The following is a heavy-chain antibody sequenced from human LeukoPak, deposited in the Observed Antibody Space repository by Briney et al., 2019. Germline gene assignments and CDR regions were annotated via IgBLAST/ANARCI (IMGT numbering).Heavy chain of an antibody. CDR2: IYYSGST. Sequence: SGTLSLTCAVSGASISSSYWWSWVRQPPGKGLEWIGYIYYSGSTNYNPSLKSRVTISVDTSKNQFSLKLSSVTAADTAVYYCARDLRYSSKYNWFDPWGQGTLVTVSS. CDR1: GASISSSYW. J-gene: IGHJ5*02. CDR3: ARDLRYSSKYNWFDP. D-gene: IGHD6-13*01. V-gene: IGHV4-4*02.